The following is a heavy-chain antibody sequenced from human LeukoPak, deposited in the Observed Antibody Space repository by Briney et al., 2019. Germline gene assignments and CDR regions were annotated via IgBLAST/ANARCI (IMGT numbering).Heavy chain of an antibody. CDR1: GGSINSY. D-gene: IGHD3-9*01. CDR2: ISGSGTI. J-gene: IGHJ4*02. CDR3: ARISLTGYAPISGYFDY. Sequence: SETLSLTCTVSGGSINSYWSWIRQPAGKGLEWIGRISGSGTITYNPALQSRLSISIDTSKNQLSLKLNSVTAADTAVYYCARISLTGYAPISGYFDYWGQGTLVTVSS. V-gene: IGHV4-4*07.